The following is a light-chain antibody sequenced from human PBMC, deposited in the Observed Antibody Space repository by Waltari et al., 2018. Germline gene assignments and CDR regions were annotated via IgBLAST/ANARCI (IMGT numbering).Light chain of an antibody. Sequence: DIQMTQSPSSLSASIGDRFTITCQASQDISKYLNWYQQKPGKAPKPLIYDASNLETGVPSRFSGSGSGTDFTFTISSLQPEDIATYYCQQYNSLPPRLTFGGGTKVEIK. J-gene: IGKJ4*01. CDR1: QDISKY. CDR3: QQYNSLPPRLT. V-gene: IGKV1-33*01. CDR2: DAS.